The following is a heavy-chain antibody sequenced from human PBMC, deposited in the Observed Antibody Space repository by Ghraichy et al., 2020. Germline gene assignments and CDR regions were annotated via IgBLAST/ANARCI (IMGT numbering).Heavy chain of an antibody. J-gene: IGHJ6*02. Sequence: GGSLRLSCAASGLTFDDYAMHWVRQGPGKGLEWVSGISWNSGNIVYADSVKGRFTISRDNARNSLYLQMNSLRAEDTALYYCAKQGRYCIGTSCYNSGLDVWGQGTTVIVSS. CDR3: AKQGRYCIGTSCYNSGLDV. V-gene: IGHV3-9*01. D-gene: IGHD2-2*02. CDR1: GLTFDDYA. CDR2: ISWNSGNI.